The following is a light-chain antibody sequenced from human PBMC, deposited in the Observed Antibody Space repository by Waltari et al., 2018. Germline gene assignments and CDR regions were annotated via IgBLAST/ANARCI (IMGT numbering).Light chain of an antibody. CDR2: EVS. V-gene: IGLV2-14*01. J-gene: IGLJ3*02. CDR1: TSDVGGYNI. Sequence: SALPQTASESGSPGQAITMPDTGTTSDVGGYNILSWYQQHPGKAPKLMIYEVSNRPSGVSNRFSGSKSGNTASLTISGLQAEDEADYYCSSYTSSSRVFGGGTKLTVL. CDR3: SSYTSSSRV.